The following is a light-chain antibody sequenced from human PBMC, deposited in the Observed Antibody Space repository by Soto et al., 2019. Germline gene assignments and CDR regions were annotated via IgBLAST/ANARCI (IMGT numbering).Light chain of an antibody. CDR1: ETISTF. J-gene: IGKJ5*01. V-gene: IGKV1-39*01. Sequence: IQLTQSPTSLSASVGARVTMTCRASETISTFLNWYQHKPGKAPKLLISAASRLQSGVPPRFSGSGSGTDFTLTINSLRPEDFASYYCQQSYSSSPITFGPGTRLEIK. CDR3: QQSYSSSPIT. CDR2: AAS.